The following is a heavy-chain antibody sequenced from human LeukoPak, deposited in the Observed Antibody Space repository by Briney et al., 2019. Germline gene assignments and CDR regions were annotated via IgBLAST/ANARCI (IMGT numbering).Heavy chain of an antibody. J-gene: IGHJ6*03. D-gene: IGHD1-26*01. CDR1: GFTFSDYY. Sequence: GGSLRLSCAASGFTFSDYYMSWIRQAPGKGLEWVSYISSSGSTIYYADSVKGRFTISRDNAKNSLYLQMNSLRAEDTALYYCAKSPLGAPYYYYYYMDVWGKGTTVTVSS. V-gene: IGHV3-11*01. CDR2: ISSSGSTI. CDR3: AKSPLGAPYYYYYYMDV.